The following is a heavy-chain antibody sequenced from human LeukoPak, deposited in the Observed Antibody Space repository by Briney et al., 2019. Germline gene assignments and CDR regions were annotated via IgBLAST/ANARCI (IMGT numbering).Heavy chain of an antibody. Sequence: PGGSLRLSCAASGFTFSSYAMSWVRQAPGKGLEWVSAISGSGGSTYYADSVKGRFTISRDNSKNTLYLQMNSLRAEDTAVYYCAKVLRVRSSSGYLGAAEYFQHWGQGTLVTVSS. V-gene: IGHV3-23*01. D-gene: IGHD6-13*01. CDR2: ISGSGGST. CDR1: GFTFSSYA. CDR3: AKVLRVRSSSGYLGAAEYFQH. J-gene: IGHJ1*01.